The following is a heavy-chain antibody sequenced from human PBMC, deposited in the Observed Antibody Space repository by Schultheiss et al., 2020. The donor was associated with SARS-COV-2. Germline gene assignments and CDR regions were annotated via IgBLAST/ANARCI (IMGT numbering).Heavy chain of an antibody. D-gene: IGHD4-17*01. Sequence: GGSLRLSCVASGFTLSSYAMSWVRQAPGKGLEWVSSISSSSSYIYYADSVKGRFTIARDNAKNSLYLQMNSLRAEDTAVYYCHGDFNFDYWGQGTLVTVAS. CDR3: HGDFNFDY. J-gene: IGHJ4*02. CDR1: GFTLSSYA. V-gene: IGHV3-21*04. CDR2: ISSSSSYI.